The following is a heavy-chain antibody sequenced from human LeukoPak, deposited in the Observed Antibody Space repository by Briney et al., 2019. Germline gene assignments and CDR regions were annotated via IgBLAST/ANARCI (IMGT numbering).Heavy chain of an antibody. Sequence: PGGSLRLSCAASGFTFDDYTMHWVRQTPGKGLEWVSLINWDGGSTYYADSVKGRFTISRDNSKNSLYLQMNSLRTEDTALYYCAKGVHYWGTPFDYWGQGTLVTVSS. CDR3: AKGVHYWGTPFDY. CDR2: INWDGGST. V-gene: IGHV3-43*01. CDR1: GFTFDDYT. D-gene: IGHD2-21*01. J-gene: IGHJ4*02.